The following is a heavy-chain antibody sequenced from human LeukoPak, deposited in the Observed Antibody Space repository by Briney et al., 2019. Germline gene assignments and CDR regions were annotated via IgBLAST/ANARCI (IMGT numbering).Heavy chain of an antibody. Sequence: LGGSLRLSCAASGFTFSSYAMSWVRQAPGKGLEWVSAISGSGGSTYYADSVKGRFTISRDNSKNTLYLQMNSLRAEDTAVYYCAKCGYNWNDGSCDYWGQGTLVTVSS. CDR3: AKCGYNWNDGSCDY. D-gene: IGHD1-20*01. V-gene: IGHV3-23*01. CDR1: GFTFSSYA. J-gene: IGHJ4*02. CDR2: ISGSGGST.